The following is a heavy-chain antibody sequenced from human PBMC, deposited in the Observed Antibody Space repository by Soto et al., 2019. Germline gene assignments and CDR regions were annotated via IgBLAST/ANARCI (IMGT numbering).Heavy chain of an antibody. D-gene: IGHD1-1*01. CDR1: GGSISSGGFY. V-gene: IGHV4-31*03. CDR3: ARGPRQLGGSYYYGMDV. CDR2: FYDSGSI. Sequence: QVQLQESGPGLVKPSETLSLTCIVSGGSISSGGFYWSWVRQHAGKGLEWIGFFYDSGSIYYIASLKSRLTISVDRSNNQFSLNLISVTAADTAVYYCARGPRQLGGSYYYGMDVWGQGTTVTVSS. J-gene: IGHJ6*02.